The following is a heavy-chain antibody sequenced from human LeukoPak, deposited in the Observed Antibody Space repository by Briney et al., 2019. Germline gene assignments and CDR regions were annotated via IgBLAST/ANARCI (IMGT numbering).Heavy chain of an antibody. D-gene: IGHD3-10*01. J-gene: IGHJ4*02. CDR3: ARDQGYGSGSYYNVGDY. CDR2: ISGSGGST. CDR1: GFTFSSYA. Sequence: GGSLRLSCAASGFTFSSYAMNWVRQAPGEGLEWVSGISGSGGSTYYADSVKGRFTIFRDNSKNTLYLQMNSLRAEDTAVYYCARDQGYGSGSYYNVGDYWGQGTLVTVSS. V-gene: IGHV3-23*01.